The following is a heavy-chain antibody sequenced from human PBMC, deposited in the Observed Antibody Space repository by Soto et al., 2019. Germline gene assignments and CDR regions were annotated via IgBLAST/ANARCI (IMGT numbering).Heavy chain of an antibody. V-gene: IGHV4-34*01. J-gene: IGHJ2*01. Sequence: QVQLQQWGAGLLKPSETLSLTCAVYGGSFSPYFWSWIRQPPGKGLEWIGEINHSGSTNYNPSLTRRATLSVDMSKNQVSLKLTSVTAADTAVYYCARLASGWQYYYFDFWGRGTPVTVSS. D-gene: IGHD6-19*01. CDR1: GGSFSPYF. CDR3: ARLASGWQYYYFDF. CDR2: INHSGST.